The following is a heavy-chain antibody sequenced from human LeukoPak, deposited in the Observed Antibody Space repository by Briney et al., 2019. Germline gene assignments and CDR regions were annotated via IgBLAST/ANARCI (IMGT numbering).Heavy chain of an antibody. Sequence: GGSLRLSCAASGFTFSSYAMHWVRQAPGKGLEWVAVISYDGSNKYYADSVKGRFTISRDNSKNTLYLQMNSLRAEDTAVYYCALIVHATRGFDYWGQGTLVTVSS. V-gene: IGHV3-30-3*01. J-gene: IGHJ4*02. CDR2: ISYDGSNK. CDR3: ALIVHATRGFDY. CDR1: GFTFSSYA. D-gene: IGHD3-22*01.